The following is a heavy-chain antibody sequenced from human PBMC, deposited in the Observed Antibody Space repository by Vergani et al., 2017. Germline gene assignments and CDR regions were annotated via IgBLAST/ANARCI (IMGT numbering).Heavy chain of an antibody. V-gene: IGHV3-30-3*01. CDR3: VRDRGRCAGGRCYTEAWDY. CDR2: ISFDGTNE. J-gene: IGHJ4*02. D-gene: IGHD2-2*02. CDR1: GFALNRHA. Sequence: QVQLVESGGGVVQPGTSLRLSCVVSGFALNRHAMYWVRQAPGKALEWVVGISFDGTNEYYPDFVKGRFTISRDIAKNTLYLQVRSLRLEDTGVYHCVRDRGRCAGGRCYTEAWDYWGQGTPVTVSS.